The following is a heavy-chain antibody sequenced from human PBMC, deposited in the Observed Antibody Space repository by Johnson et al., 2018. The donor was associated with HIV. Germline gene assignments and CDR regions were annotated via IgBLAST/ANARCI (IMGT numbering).Heavy chain of an antibody. Sequence: VQLVESGGGLVQPGGSLRLSCAASGFTFSDHYMDWVRQAPGKGLEWVSGISWNSGSIGYADSVKGRFTISRDNAKNSLYLQMNSLRAEDTALYYCAKDYGDYRGDAFDIWGQGTMVTVSS. CDR1: GFTFSDHY. J-gene: IGHJ3*02. D-gene: IGHD4-17*01. V-gene: IGHV3-9*01. CDR2: ISWNSGSI. CDR3: AKDYGDYRGDAFDI.